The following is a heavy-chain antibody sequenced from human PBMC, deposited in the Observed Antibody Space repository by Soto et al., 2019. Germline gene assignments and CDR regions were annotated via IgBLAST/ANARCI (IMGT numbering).Heavy chain of an antibody. D-gene: IGHD3-22*01. Sequence: PSETLSLTCTVSGGSISSYYWSWIRQPPGKGLEWIGYIYYSGSTNYNPSLKSRVTISVDTSKNQFSLKLSSVTAADTAVYYCARGYYYDSSGYPMAFDIWGQGTMVT. CDR1: GGSISSYY. CDR2: IYYSGST. V-gene: IGHV4-59*01. J-gene: IGHJ3*02. CDR3: ARGYYYDSSGYPMAFDI.